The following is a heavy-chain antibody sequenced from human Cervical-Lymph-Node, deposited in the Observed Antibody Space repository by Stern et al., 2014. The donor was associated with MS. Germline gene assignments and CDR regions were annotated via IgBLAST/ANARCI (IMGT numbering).Heavy chain of an antibody. Sequence: QVQLQQWGAGLLKPSETLSLTCVVYNGSFSGYYWSWIRQPPGKGLEWIGEITHGGRTNYSPSLKSRGSISVDTSKNQSSLRLSSVTAADTAVYYCARGTPRYYYYGMDVWGQGTTVTVSS. CDR2: ITHGGRT. CDR3: ARGTPRYYYYGMDV. J-gene: IGHJ6*02. V-gene: IGHV4-34*01. CDR1: NGSFSGYY.